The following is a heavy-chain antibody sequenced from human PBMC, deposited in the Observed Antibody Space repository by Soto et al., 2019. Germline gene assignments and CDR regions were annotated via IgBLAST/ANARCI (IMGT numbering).Heavy chain of an antibody. Sequence: TLSLTCAVSGGSISSGGYSWSWIRQPPGKGLEWIGYIYHSGSTYYNPSLKSRVTISVDRSKNQFSLKLSSVTAADTAVYYCARAIWSGYYPYYYYGMDVWGQGTTVTVSS. CDR2: IYHSGST. D-gene: IGHD3-3*01. J-gene: IGHJ6*02. CDR1: GGSISSGGYS. V-gene: IGHV4-30-2*01. CDR3: ARAIWSGYYPYYYYGMDV.